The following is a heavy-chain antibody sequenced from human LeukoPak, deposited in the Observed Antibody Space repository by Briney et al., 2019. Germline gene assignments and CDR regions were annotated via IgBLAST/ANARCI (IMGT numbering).Heavy chain of an antibody. J-gene: IGHJ3*02. CDR1: GFTSSSYS. D-gene: IGHD3-22*01. Sequence: GGSLRLSCAASGFTSSSYSMNWVRQAPGKGLEWVSSISSSSSYIYYADSVKGRFTISRDNAKNSLYLQMNSLRAEDTAVYYCARDFYDSSGYYYVPAFDTWGQGTMVTVSS. CDR3: ARDFYDSSGYYYVPAFDT. CDR2: ISSSSSYI. V-gene: IGHV3-21*01.